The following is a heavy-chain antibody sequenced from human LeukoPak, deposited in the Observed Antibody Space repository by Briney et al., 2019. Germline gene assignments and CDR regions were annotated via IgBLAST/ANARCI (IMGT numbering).Heavy chain of an antibody. CDR1: GFTFSSYA. CDR3: AKPIVVVVAAKSEYFQH. Sequence: GGSLRLSCAASGFTFSSYAMHWVRQAPGKGLEWAAVISYDGSNKYYADSVKGRFTISRDNSKNTLYLQMNSLRAEDTAVYYCAKPIVVVVAAKSEYFQHWGQGTLVTVSS. D-gene: IGHD2-15*01. CDR2: ISYDGSNK. V-gene: IGHV3-30*18. J-gene: IGHJ1*01.